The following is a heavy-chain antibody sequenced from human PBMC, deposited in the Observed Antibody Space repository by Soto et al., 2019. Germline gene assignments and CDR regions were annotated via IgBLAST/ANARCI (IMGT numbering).Heavy chain of an antibody. CDR2: ISWDGGST. CDR1: GFTFDDYT. D-gene: IGHD2-15*01. V-gene: IGHV3-43*01. J-gene: IGHJ6*02. Sequence: GGSLRLSCAASGFTFDDYTMHWVRQAPGKGLEWVSLISWDGGSTYYADSVKGRFTISRDNSKNSLYLQMNSLRTEDTALYYCALAKGYCSGGSCSGYYYYYGMDVWGQGTTVTVSS. CDR3: ALAKGYCSGGSCSGYYYYYGMDV.